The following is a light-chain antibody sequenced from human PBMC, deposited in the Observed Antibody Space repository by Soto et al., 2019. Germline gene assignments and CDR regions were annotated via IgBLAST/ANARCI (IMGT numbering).Light chain of an antibody. V-gene: IGKV3-15*01. J-gene: IGKJ5*01. CDR1: QSVSSN. CDR2: GAS. CDR3: QQYSSWPPIT. Sequence: EIVMTQSPATLPVSPGERATRSCRASQSVSSNLAWYQQKPGQAPSLLIYGASTRATGIPARFSGSGSGTEFTLTISSLQSEDFAVYYCQQYSSWPPITFGQGTRLEI.